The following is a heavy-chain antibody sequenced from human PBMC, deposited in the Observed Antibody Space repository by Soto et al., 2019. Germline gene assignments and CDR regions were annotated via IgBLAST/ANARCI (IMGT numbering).Heavy chain of an antibody. D-gene: IGHD6-13*01. CDR1: GFTFSSYG. Sequence: LRLSCAASGFTFSSYGMHWVRQAPGKGLEWVAVISYDGSNKYYADSVKGRFTISRDNSKNTLYLQMNSLRAEDTAVYYCAKLPRRVTPSTAAAGTDYWGQGTLVTVSS. J-gene: IGHJ4*02. CDR2: ISYDGSNK. CDR3: AKLPRRVTPSTAAAGTDY. V-gene: IGHV3-30*18.